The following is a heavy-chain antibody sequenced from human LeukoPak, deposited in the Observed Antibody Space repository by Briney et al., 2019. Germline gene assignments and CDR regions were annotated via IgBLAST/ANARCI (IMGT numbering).Heavy chain of an antibody. D-gene: IGHD1-1*01. J-gene: IGHJ5*02. CDR2: VSAYNGNT. CDR1: GYTFTSYG. V-gene: IGHV1-18*01. CDR3: ARAPQRLGWFDP. Sequence: ASVKVSCKASGYTFTSYGISWVRQAPGQGLEWMGWVSAYNGNTNYAQKFQGRVTMTTDTSTSTAYMELRSLRSDDTAVYYCARAPQRLGWFDPWGQGTLATVSS.